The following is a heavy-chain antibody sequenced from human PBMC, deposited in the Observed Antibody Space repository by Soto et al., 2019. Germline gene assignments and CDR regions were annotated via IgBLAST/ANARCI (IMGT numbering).Heavy chain of an antibody. CDR3: ARDIVASDAFDI. CDR2: ISSSSSTI. CDR1: GFTFSDHW. J-gene: IGHJ3*02. D-gene: IGHD5-12*01. V-gene: IGHV3-48*02. Sequence: GGSLRLSCVASGFTFSDHWMHWVRQAPGKGLEWVSYISSSSSTIYYADSVKGRFTISRDNAKNSLYLQMNSLRDEDTAVYYCARDIVASDAFDIWGQGTMVTVSS.